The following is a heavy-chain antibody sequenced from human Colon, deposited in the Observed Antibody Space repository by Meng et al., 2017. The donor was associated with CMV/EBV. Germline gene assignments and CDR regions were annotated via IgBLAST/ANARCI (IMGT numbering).Heavy chain of an antibody. CDR2: IIPILGIA. CDR3: ARDAAAAPDTAMDPRP. V-gene: IGHV1-69*04. D-gene: IGHD5-18*01. J-gene: IGHJ5*02. Sequence: SGGTFSSSTISWVRQAPGQGLEWMGRIIPILGIANYAQKFQGRVTITADKSTSTAYMELSSLRSEDTAVYYCARDAAAAPDTAMDPRPWGQGTLVTVSS. CDR1: GGTFSSST.